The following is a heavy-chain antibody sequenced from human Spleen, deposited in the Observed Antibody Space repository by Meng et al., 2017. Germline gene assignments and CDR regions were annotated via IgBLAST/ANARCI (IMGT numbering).Heavy chain of an antibody. CDR3: ARGPTTMAHDFDY. CDR1: GRSFSDYY. D-gene: IGHD4-11*01. Sequence: QVQLQQCGVGLLQPSETLLLTCICAGRSFSDYYWSWIRQPPGKGLEWIGEINHSGSTNHNPSLESRATISVDTSQNNLSLKLSSVTAADSAVYYCARGPTTMAHDFDYWGQGTLVTVSS. J-gene: IGHJ4*02. CDR2: INHSGST. V-gene: IGHV4-34*04.